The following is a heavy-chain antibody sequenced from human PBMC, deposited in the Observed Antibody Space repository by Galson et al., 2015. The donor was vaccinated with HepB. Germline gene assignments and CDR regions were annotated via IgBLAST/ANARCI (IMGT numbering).Heavy chain of an antibody. Sequence: SLRLSCAASGFTFDDYAMHWVRQASGKGLEWVSGISWNSGSIGYADSVKGRFTISRDNAKNSLYLQMNSLRAEDTALYYCAKGRRGYSYDFDYWGQGTLVTVPS. D-gene: IGHD5-18*01. V-gene: IGHV3-9*01. CDR2: ISWNSGSI. CDR3: AKGRRGYSYDFDY. J-gene: IGHJ4*02. CDR1: GFTFDDYA.